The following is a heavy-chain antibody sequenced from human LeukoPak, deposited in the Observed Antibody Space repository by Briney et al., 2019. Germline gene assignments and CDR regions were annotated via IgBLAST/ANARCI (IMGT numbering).Heavy chain of an antibody. CDR3: ATHYYASGYYYNPIFY. CDR2: IRYDESDK. CDR1: GFTFSRYG. Sequence: GGSLRLSCAASGFTFSRYGMHWVRQAPGKGLEWVAFIRYDESDKKYKDSVKGRFTVSKDNSKNTLSLQMHSLRVEDTAVYYCATHYYASGYYYNPIFYWGQGALVTVSS. V-gene: IGHV3-30*02. D-gene: IGHD3-10*01. J-gene: IGHJ4*02.